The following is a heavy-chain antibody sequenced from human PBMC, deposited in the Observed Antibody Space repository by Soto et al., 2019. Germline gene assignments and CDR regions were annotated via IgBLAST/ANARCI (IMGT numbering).Heavy chain of an antibody. Sequence: QVQLQESGPGLVKPSQTLSLICTVSGGSISSGDYFWSWIRQPPGKGLEWIGYIYYSGSTYYNPSLKSRVTISVDTSKSQFSLNLSSVTAADTAVYYCVREQGSISPTSLFYSNYGMDVWGQGTTVTVSS. CDR2: IYYSGST. J-gene: IGHJ6*02. CDR3: VREQGSISPTSLFYSNYGMDV. D-gene: IGHD1-20*01. V-gene: IGHV4-30-4*01. CDR1: GGSISSGDYF.